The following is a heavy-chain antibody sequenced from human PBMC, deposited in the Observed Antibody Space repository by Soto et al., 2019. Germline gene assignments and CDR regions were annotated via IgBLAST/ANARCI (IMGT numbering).Heavy chain of an antibody. CDR1: GDSTSSGGYY. CDR2: IFYRGTT. J-gene: IGHJ4*02. Sequence: SETLSLTCTVSGDSTSSGGYYWGWIRQYPGKGLEWIGYIFYRGTTFYNPSLKSRVTISVDTAKNQFSLKLSSVTAADAAVYYCARDAANYPSYFDYWGQGTLVTVSS. D-gene: IGHD1-7*01. CDR3: ARDAANYPSYFDY. V-gene: IGHV4-31*03.